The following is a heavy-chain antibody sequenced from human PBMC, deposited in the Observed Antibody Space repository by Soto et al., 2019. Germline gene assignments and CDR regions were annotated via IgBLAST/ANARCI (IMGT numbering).Heavy chain of an antibody. D-gene: IGHD6-19*01. CDR2: ISPSSGYT. V-gene: IGHV3-11*06. J-gene: IGHJ4*02. Sequence: GGSLRLSCAASGFTFSDYYMSWIRQAPGKGLEWVSYISPSSGYTNYADSVRGRFTISRDNAKNSLYLQLNSLRAEDTAVYYCARDLPIALAGNYFDSWGQGALVTVSS. CDR3: ARDLPIALAGNYFDS. CDR1: GFTFSDYY.